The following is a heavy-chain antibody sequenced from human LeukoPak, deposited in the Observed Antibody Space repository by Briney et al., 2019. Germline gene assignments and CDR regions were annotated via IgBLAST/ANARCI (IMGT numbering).Heavy chain of an antibody. CDR1: VGSISSYY. V-gene: IGHV4-59*01. J-gene: IGHJ4*02. D-gene: IGHD1-26*01. CDR2: IYYSGST. CDR3: ARGGSYLSCDY. Sequence: SETLSLTCTVSVGSISSYYWSWIRQPPGKGLEWIGYIYYSGSTNYNPSLKSRVTISVDTSKNQFSLKLSSVTAADTAVYYCARGGSYLSCDYWGQGTLVTVSS.